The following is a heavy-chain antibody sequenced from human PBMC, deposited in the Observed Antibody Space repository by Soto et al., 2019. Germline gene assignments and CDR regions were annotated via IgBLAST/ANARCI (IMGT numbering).Heavy chain of an antibody. CDR3: AGEGGQRVGLNWFDP. D-gene: IGHD6-25*01. Sequence: QVQLVQSGAEVKKPGSSVKVSCKASGGTFSSYAISWVRQASGQGLEWMGGIIPIFGTANYAQKFQGRVTITADESTSTAYMELTSLRSEDTAVYYCAGEGGQRVGLNWFDPWGQGTLVTVSS. J-gene: IGHJ5*02. V-gene: IGHV1-69*01. CDR1: GGTFSSYA. CDR2: IIPIFGTA.